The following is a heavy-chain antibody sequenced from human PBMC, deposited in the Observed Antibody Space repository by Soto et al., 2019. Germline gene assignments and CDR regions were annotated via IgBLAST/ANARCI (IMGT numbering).Heavy chain of an antibody. Sequence: ASVKVSCKTSGYSLSDYYMHWVRQAPGQGLEWMGWINPDSGSTKSAQRFQGRVDMTKDTSISTLYLELTRLRSDDTAVYYCARVGCMRNSPTWYGFDSWGRGTLVTVSS. CDR3: ARVGCMRNSPTWYGFDS. CDR2: INPDSGST. J-gene: IGHJ4*02. CDR1: GYSLSDYY. D-gene: IGHD2-8*01. V-gene: IGHV1-2*02.